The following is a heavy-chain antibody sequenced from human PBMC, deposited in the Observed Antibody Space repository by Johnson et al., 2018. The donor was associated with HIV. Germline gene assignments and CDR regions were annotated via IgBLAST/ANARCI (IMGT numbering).Heavy chain of an antibody. D-gene: IGHD3-22*01. Sequence: VQLVESGGGLVQPGGSLRLSCAASGFTFSSYWMSWVRQAPGKGLEWVANIKQDGSEKYYVDSVKGRFTISRDNAKNSLYLQMNSLRAEDTAVYYCARGDYYDSSGYSAFDIWGQGTMVTVSS. CDR1: GFTFSSYW. CDR3: ARGDYYDSSGYSAFDI. J-gene: IGHJ3*02. V-gene: IGHV3-7*02. CDR2: IKQDGSEK.